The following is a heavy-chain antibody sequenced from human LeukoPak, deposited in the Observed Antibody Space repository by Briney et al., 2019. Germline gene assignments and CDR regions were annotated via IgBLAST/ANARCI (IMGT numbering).Heavy chain of an antibody. D-gene: IGHD4-17*01. V-gene: IGHV3-53*01. CDR2: IHTDGST. CDR1: GFTVSSGY. J-gene: IGHJ4*02. Sequence: GGSLRLSCAASGFTVSSGYMTWVRQAPGKGLEWVSVIHTDGSTYYADSVKGRFTISRDNAKNSLYLQMNSLRAEDTAVYYCARDKGFSYGDHFDYWGQGTLVTVSS. CDR3: ARDKGFSYGDHFDY.